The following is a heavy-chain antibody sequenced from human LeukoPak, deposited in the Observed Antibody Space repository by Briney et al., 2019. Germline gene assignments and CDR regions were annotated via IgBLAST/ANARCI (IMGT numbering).Heavy chain of an antibody. CDR2: IYSGGDT. J-gene: IGHJ6*02. CDR3: ARRYYSMDV. Sequence: SGGSLRLSCAASGFTVSDYYMRWVRQAPGTGLEWVSVIYSGGDTYYADSVKGRFTVSRDNSKNTLYLQMNSLRAEDTAVYYCARRYYSMDVWGQGTTVTVSS. V-gene: IGHV3-53*01. CDR1: GFTVSDYY.